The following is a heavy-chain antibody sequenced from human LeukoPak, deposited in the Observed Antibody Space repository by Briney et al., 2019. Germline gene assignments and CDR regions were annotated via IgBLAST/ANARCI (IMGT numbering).Heavy chain of an antibody. D-gene: IGHD3-10*01. J-gene: IGHJ6*02. CDR3: AKDYGSGSYYLPTQNGMDV. V-gene: IGHV3-30*18. CDR2: VSYDGSET. Sequence: PGGSLRLSCQASGFTFTFCGFHWVRQAPGKGLEWVALVSYDGSETFYADSVKGRVTISRDNSKNTVYLQMNSLRPEDTAVYYCAKDYGSGSYYLPTQNGMDVWGQGTTVTVSS. CDR1: GFTFTFCG.